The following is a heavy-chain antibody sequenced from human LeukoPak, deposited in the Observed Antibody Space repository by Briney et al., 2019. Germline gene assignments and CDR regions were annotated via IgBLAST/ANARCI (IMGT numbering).Heavy chain of an antibody. D-gene: IGHD3-10*01. CDR3: ARASYYESRNNIAFDI. V-gene: IGHV4-4*07. Sequence: KASETLSLTCTVSGGSISSYYWSWIRQPAGKGLEWIGRIYTSGSTNYNPSLKSRVTMSLDTRKNQLSLHLGSVTAADTAVYYCARASYYESRNNIAFDIWGRGTMVTVSS. J-gene: IGHJ3*02. CDR1: GGSISSYY. CDR2: IYTSGST.